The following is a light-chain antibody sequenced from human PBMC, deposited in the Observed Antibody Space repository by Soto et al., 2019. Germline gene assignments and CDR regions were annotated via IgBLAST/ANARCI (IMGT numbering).Light chain of an antibody. CDR2: VND. Sequence: QSVLTQPPSVSAAPGQKVTISCSGSSSNIVNHYVSWYQQLPGTAPKLLIYVNDQRPSGIPDRFSRSKSGTSATLDITGLQTGDEAHYYCETWDSSLTTVVFGGGTKLTVL. CDR1: SSNIVNHY. CDR3: ETWDSSLTTVV. J-gene: IGLJ2*01. V-gene: IGLV1-51*01.